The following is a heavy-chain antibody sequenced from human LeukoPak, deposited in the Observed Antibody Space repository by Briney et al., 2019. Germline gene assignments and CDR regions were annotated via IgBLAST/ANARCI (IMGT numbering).Heavy chain of an antibody. D-gene: IGHD5-12*01. CDR3: AREVATISPGWFDP. Sequence: PSETLSLTCTVSGGSISSYYWNWIRQPPGKGLEWIGYIYYSGSTNYNPSLKSRVTISVDTSKNQFSLKLSSVTAADTAVYYCAREVATISPGWFDPWGQGTLVTVSS. V-gene: IGHV4-59*12. J-gene: IGHJ5*02. CDR2: IYYSGST. CDR1: GGSISSYY.